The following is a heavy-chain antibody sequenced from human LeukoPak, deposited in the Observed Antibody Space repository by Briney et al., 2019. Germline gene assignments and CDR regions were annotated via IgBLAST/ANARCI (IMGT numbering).Heavy chain of an antibody. J-gene: IGHJ3*02. D-gene: IGHD1-7*01. Sequence: PSETLSLTCTVSGGSISSYYWSWIRQPPGKGLEWIGYIYYSGSTNYNPSLKSRVTISVDTSKNQFSLKLSSVTAADTAVYYCARVRLLELRRGGAFDIWGQGTMVTVSS. V-gene: IGHV4-59*01. CDR1: GGSISSYY. CDR3: ARVRLLELRRGGAFDI. CDR2: IYYSGST.